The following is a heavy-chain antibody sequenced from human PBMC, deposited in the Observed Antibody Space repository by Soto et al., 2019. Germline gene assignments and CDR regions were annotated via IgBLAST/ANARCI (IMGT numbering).Heavy chain of an antibody. CDR3: ARASGGSTATLDDDYVYRDV. CDR1: GDSFNDYY. Sequence: QVQLVQSGAEVRKPGASVTVSCRSSGDSFNDYYIHWVRQAPGQGFEWMGWINPNGGVTKYAQKFQGWVSMTRDTSIRTVQMHVSRLVSDDAGVYCWARASGGSTATLDDDYVYRDVLGTGTAFPVTS. CDR2: INPNGGVT. D-gene: IGHD1-26*01. V-gene: IGHV1-2*04. J-gene: IGHJ6*03.